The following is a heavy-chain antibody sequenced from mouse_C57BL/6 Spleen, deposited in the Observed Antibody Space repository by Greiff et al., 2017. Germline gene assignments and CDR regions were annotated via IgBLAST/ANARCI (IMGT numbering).Heavy chain of an antibody. J-gene: IGHJ1*03. CDR1: GYTFTSYW. CDR3: TRARLDGYYYWYFDV. CDR2: IYPGNSDT. V-gene: IGHV1-5*01. Sequence: SGTVLARPGASVKMSCKTSGYTFTSYWMHWVKQRPGQGLEWIGAIYPGNSDTSYNQKFKGKAKLTAVTSASTAYMELSSLTSEDSAVYYCTRARLDGYYYWYFDVWGTGTTVTVSS. D-gene: IGHD2-3*01.